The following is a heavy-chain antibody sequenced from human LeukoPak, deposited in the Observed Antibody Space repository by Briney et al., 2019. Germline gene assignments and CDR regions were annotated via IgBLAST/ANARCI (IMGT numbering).Heavy chain of an antibody. J-gene: IGHJ4*02. Sequence: PGGSLRLSCAASGYSFTSYWIGWVRQMPGKGLEWMGIIYPGDSDTRYSPSFQGQVTISADKSISTAYLQWSSLKASDTAMYYCAREEGYGDPIDYWGQGTLVTVSS. D-gene: IGHD4-17*01. V-gene: IGHV5-51*01. CDR3: AREEGYGDPIDY. CDR1: GYSFTSYW. CDR2: IYPGDSDT.